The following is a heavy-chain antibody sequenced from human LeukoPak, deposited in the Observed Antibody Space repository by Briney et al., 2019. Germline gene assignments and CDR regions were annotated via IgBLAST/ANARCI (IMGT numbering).Heavy chain of an antibody. J-gene: IGHJ4*02. V-gene: IGHV3-30-3*01. D-gene: IGHD2-2*01. CDR2: ISYDGSNK. CDR1: GFTFSSYA. Sequence: GGSLRLSCAASGFTFSSYAMHWVRQAPGKGLEWVAVISYDGSNKYYADSVKGRFTISRDNSKNTLYLQMNSLRAEDTAVYYCAVGYCSSTSCYQLRGDYWGQGTLVTVSS. CDR3: AVGYCSSTSCYQLRGDY.